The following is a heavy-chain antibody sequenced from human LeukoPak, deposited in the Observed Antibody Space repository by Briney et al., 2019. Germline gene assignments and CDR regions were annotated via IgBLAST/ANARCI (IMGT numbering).Heavy chain of an antibody. V-gene: IGHV1-69*06. J-gene: IGHJ4*02. D-gene: IGHD2-15*01. CDR3: AVRSLLLDVIDY. CDR2: IIPIFGTA. CDR1: GGTVSSYA. Sequence: SVKVSCKAPGGTVSSYAISWVRQAPGQGLEWMGGIIPIFGTANYAQKFQGRVTITADKSTSTAYMELSSLRSEDTAVYYCAVRSLLLDVIDYWGQGTLVTVSS.